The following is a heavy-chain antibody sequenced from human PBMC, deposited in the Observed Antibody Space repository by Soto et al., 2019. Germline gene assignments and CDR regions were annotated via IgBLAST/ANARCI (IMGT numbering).Heavy chain of an antibody. CDR1: GFTFSSYG. CDR3: AKELEGYYDSSGYYSPYFDY. J-gene: IGHJ4*02. D-gene: IGHD3-22*01. CDR2: ISYDGSNK. V-gene: IGHV3-30*18. Sequence: QVQLVESGGGVVQPGRSLRLSCAASGFTFSSYGMHWVRQAPGKGLEWVAVISYDGSNKYYADSVKGRFTISRYNSKNTLYLQMNSLRAEDTAVYYCAKELEGYYDSSGYYSPYFDYWGQGTLVTVCS.